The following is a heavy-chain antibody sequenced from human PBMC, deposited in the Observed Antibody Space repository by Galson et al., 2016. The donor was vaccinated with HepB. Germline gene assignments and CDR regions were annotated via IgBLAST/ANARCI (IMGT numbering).Heavy chain of an antibody. CDR2: ITGSGGWI. CDR3: AKDSGYCSDATCYYRNS. D-gene: IGHD2-15*01. J-gene: IGHJ4*02. V-gene: IGHV3-23*01. Sequence: SLRLSCAASGFTFSSYAMSWVRQAPGKGLEWVSTITGSGGWIKYADAVKGRLITSRDNSKNTLYLQWNSLRAEDTAVYYCAKDSGYCSDATCYYRNSWGQGTLVTVSS. CDR1: GFTFSSYA.